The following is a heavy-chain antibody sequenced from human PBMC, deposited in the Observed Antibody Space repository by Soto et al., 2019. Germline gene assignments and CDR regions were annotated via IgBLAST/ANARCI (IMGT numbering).Heavy chain of an antibody. CDR2: ISGYNGNT. V-gene: IGHV1-18*01. CDR3: ARPTDFYYYAMDV. Sequence: ASVKVACKASGYTFTSFGINWVRQAPGQGLEWMGWISGYNGNTNYAQNLQDRVTMTRDTSTSTAYMELRSLRSDDTAVYYCARPTDFYYYAMDVWGQGTTVTVSS. J-gene: IGHJ6*02. CDR1: GYTFTSFG.